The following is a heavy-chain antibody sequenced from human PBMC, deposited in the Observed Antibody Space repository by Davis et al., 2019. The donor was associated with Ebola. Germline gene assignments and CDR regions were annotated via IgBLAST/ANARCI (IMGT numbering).Heavy chain of an antibody. J-gene: IGHJ1*01. Sequence: GESLKISCAASGFTFSNYWMSWARQAPGKGLQCAAHIKEDGSKEFYVDSVKGRFTISRDNAKSSLYLQINSLRAGDTAVFYCVRGGSATAYWGQGTPVTGSS. D-gene: IGHD2-15*01. CDR3: VRGGSATAY. CDR2: IKEDGSKE. V-gene: IGHV3-7*03. CDR1: GFTFSNYW.